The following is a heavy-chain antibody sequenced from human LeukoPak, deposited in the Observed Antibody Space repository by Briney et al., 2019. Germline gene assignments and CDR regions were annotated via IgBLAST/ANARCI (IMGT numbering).Heavy chain of an antibody. V-gene: IGHV1-69*13. CDR1: GYTFTSYA. J-gene: IGHJ6*03. Sequence: SVKVSCKASGYTFTSYAISWVRQAPGQGLEWMGRIIPIFGTANYAQKFQGRVTITADESTSTAYMELSSLRSEDTAVYYCARDRGYSYAKKSSEYYYMDVWGKGTTVTISS. D-gene: IGHD5-18*01. CDR3: ARDRGYSYAKKSSEYYYMDV. CDR2: IIPIFGTA.